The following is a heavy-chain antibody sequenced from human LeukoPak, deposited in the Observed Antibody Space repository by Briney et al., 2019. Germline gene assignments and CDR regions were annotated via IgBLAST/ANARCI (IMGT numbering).Heavy chain of an antibody. V-gene: IGHV4-59*01. J-gene: IGHJ4*02. D-gene: IGHD3-3*01. CDR1: GGSISSYY. CDR2: IYYSGST. Sequence: KTSETLSLTCTVSGGSISSYYWSWIRQPPGKGLEWIGYIYYSGSTNYNPSLKSRVTISVDTSKNQFSLKLSSVTAADTAVYYCARGPAGVIDYWGQGTLVTVSS. CDR3: ARGPAGVIDY.